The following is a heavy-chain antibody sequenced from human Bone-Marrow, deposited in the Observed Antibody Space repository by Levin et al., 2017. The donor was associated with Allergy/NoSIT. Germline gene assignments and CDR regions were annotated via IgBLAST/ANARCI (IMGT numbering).Heavy chain of an antibody. CDR1: GFTFSTYG. V-gene: IGHV3-48*01. Sequence: PGGSLRLSCAASGFTFSTYGMIWVRQAPGKGLEWISYISARRTTMYYADSVKGRFTISRDDAKNTLYLQMNSLRTEDTAVYYCARDEESYGDAFDIWGQGTMVTVSS. J-gene: IGHJ3*02. D-gene: IGHD2-8*01. CDR3: ARDEESYGDAFDI. CDR2: ISARRTTM.